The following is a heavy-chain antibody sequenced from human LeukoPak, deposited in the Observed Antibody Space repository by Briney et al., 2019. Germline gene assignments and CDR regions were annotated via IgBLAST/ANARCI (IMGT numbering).Heavy chain of an antibody. Sequence: PGRSLRLSCAASGFTFSSYWMTWVRQAPGKGLEWVANIRPDGSGTYYVDSVKGRFTISRDNAKNSLYLQMNSLRTEDTAVYYCTRNRVAAAGDDWGQGTLVTVSS. V-gene: IGHV3-7*01. CDR1: GFTFSSYW. CDR3: TRNRVAAAGDD. D-gene: IGHD6-13*01. CDR2: IRPDGSGT. J-gene: IGHJ1*01.